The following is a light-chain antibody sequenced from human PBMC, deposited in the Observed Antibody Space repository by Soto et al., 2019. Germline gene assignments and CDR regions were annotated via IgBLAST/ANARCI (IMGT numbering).Light chain of an antibody. J-gene: IGKJ4*01. V-gene: IGKV4-1*01. Sequence: DIVMTQSPDSLAVSLGERATIKCRSSQSILKSSIKKNSLAWYQQKPGQPPRLLIYWASTRDYGVPDRFSGSGSGTDFTLTITRLQAEDVAVYYCQQYYSSSLTFGGGTKVDIK. CDR2: WAS. CDR1: QSILKSSIKKNS. CDR3: QQYYSSSLT.